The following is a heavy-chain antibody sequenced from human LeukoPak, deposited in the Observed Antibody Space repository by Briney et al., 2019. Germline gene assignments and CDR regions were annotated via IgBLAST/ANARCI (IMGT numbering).Heavy chain of an antibody. CDR3: AGGFAKDPFRIEVALFDY. J-gene: IGHJ4*02. V-gene: IGHV1-2*02. CDR2: INPNSGGT. Sequence: GASVKVSCKASGYTFTGYYMHWVRQAPGQGLEWMGWINPNSGGTNYAQKFQGRVTMTRDTSISTAYMELSRLRSDDTAVYYCAGGFAKDPFRIEVALFDYWGQGPLVTVS. CDR1: GYTFTGYY. D-gene: IGHD6-19*01.